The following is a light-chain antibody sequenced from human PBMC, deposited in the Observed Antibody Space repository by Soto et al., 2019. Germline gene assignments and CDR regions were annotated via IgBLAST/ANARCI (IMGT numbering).Light chain of an antibody. Sequence: DIQMTQSPSTLSASVGDRVTITCRASQTISNWLAWYQQKPGKAPNLLIYKASSLESGVPSRFSGSGSGTEFTLTISSLQTDDFATYYCQQYNTYPLTFGGGTQVDIK. V-gene: IGKV1-5*03. CDR3: QQYNTYPLT. CDR2: KAS. J-gene: IGKJ4*01. CDR1: QTISNW.